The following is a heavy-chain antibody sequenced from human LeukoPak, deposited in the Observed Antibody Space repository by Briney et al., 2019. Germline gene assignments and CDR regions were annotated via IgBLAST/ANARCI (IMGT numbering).Heavy chain of an antibody. Sequence: SETLSLTCTVSGGSISSGRYYWSWIRQPAGKGLEGIGRIYTSGSTNYNPSLKSRVTITVDTSKNQFSLKLSSVTAADTAVYYCAREDPDIVATIVDYCGQGTLVTVSS. D-gene: IGHD5-12*01. CDR3: AREDPDIVATIVDY. J-gene: IGHJ4*02. CDR2: IYTSGST. V-gene: IGHV4-61*02. CDR1: GGSISSGRYY.